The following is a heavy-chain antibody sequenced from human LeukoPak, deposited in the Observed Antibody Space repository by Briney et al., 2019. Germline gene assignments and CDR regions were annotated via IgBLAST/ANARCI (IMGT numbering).Heavy chain of an antibody. J-gene: IGHJ4*02. V-gene: IGHV1-69*05. CDR2: ITPIFGTS. CDR3: ARGGKATFRGPFDS. CDR1: GGTFSSDD. D-gene: IGHD5-24*01. Sequence: SVKVSCKASGGTFSSDDMSWVRQAPGQGLEWMGGITPIFGTSNYAQKFQGRVTITTDESTSTGYMELSSLRSEDTAVYYCARGGKATFRGPFDSWGQGTLITVSS.